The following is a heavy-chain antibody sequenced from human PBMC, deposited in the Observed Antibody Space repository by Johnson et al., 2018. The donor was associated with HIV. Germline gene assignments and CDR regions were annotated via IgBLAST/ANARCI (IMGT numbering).Heavy chain of an antibody. CDR2: ISYDGSNK. V-gene: IGHV3-30*03. Sequence: QVQLVESGGGVVQPGRSLRLSCAASGFTISSYAMHWVRQAPGKGLEWVAVISYDGSNKYYADSVKGRFTISRDNSKNTLYLQMNSLRDEYTAVYFCARGPIADDAFDIWGQGTMVTVSS. D-gene: IGHD3-16*02. CDR1: GFTISSYA. J-gene: IGHJ3*02. CDR3: ARGPIADDAFDI.